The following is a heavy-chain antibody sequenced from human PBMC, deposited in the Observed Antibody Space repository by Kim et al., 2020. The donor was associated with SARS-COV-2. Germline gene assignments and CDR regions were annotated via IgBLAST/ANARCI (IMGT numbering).Heavy chain of an antibody. V-gene: IGHV3-23*01. D-gene: IGHD1-26*01. Sequence: GSTYYADSVKGRFTISRDNSKHTLYLQMNSLRAEDRAVYYCQAQSNIPVGWGQGTLVTVSS. J-gene: IGHJ4*02. CDR2: GST. CDR3: QAQSNIPVG.